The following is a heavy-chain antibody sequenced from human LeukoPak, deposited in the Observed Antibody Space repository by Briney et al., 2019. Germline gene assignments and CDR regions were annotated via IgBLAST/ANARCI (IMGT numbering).Heavy chain of an antibody. CDR2: ISSNGGST. J-gene: IGHJ6*03. D-gene: IGHD1-7*01. CDR3: ARDANWTYRGPIKIDYMDV. CDR1: GFTFSSYA. Sequence: GGSLRLSCAASGFTFSSYAMHWVRQAPGKGLEYVSAISSNGGSTYYANSVKGRFTISRDNSKNTLYLQMGSLRAEDMAVYYCARDANWTYRGPIKIDYMDVWGKGTTVTVSS. V-gene: IGHV3-64*01.